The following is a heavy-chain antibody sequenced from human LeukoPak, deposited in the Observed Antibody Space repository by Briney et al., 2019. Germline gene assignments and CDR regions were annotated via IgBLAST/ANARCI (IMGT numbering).Heavy chain of an antibody. D-gene: IGHD5-12*01. J-gene: IGHJ4*02. V-gene: IGHV3-21*01. Sequence: GGSLRLSCAASGFTFSSYSMNWVRQAPGKGLEWASSISSSSYIYYGDSVKGRFTISRDNAKDSLYLQMNSLRAEDTAVYYCARDYEIYWGQGTLVTVSS. CDR3: ARDYEIY. CDR1: GFTFSSYS. CDR2: ISSSSYI.